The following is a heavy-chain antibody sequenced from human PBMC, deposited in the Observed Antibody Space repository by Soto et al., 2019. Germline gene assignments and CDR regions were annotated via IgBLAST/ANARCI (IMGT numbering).Heavy chain of an antibody. CDR3: TSCRGYCTGLVAYDI. Sequence: DVQLVESGGGLIKPGGSLRLSCTASEFTFANAFMNWVRQAPGKGLEWIGRIRTKTYGEAVDYAAPVKGRFTISRDDSKDTMYLQMNSLKIEDTAVSYCTSCRGYCTGLVAYDIWGQGTMVTVSS. CDR1: EFTFANAF. V-gene: IGHV3-15*07. CDR2: IRTKTYGEAV. D-gene: IGHD2-8*02. J-gene: IGHJ3*02.